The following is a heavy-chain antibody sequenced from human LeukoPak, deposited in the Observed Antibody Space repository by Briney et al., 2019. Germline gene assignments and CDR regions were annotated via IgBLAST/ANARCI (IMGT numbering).Heavy chain of an antibody. D-gene: IGHD6-6*01. CDR1: GYTFTSYY. Sequence: ASVKVSCKASGYTFTSYYMHWVRQAPGQGLEWMGIINPSGGSTSYAQKFQGRVTMNRDMSTSTVYMELSSLRSEDTAVYYCARDVGARWDYFDYWGQGTLVTVSS. CDR3: ARDVGARWDYFDY. CDR2: INPSGGST. J-gene: IGHJ4*02. V-gene: IGHV1-46*01.